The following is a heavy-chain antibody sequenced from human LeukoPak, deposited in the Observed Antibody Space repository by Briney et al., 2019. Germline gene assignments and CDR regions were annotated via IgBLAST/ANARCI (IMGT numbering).Heavy chain of an antibody. CDR2: FYSGGGNT. J-gene: IGHJ3*02. Sequence: GGSLRLSCAASGFTVSDNYMSWARQAPGKGLEWVSVFYSGGGNTNYAKSVKGRFTISRDNSKNTLYLQMNSLRAEDTAVYYCARERYCGGDCYSFAFDIWGQGTMVTVSS. D-gene: IGHD2-21*02. V-gene: IGHV3-66*01. CDR1: GFTVSDNY. CDR3: ARERYCGGDCYSFAFDI.